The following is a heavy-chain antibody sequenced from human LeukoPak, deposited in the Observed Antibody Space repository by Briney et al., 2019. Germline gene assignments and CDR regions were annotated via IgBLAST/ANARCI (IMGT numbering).Heavy chain of an antibody. J-gene: IGHJ3*02. V-gene: IGHV3-23*01. CDR1: GFTFSSYA. CDR2: ISGSGGST. D-gene: IGHD4-17*01. Sequence: GGSLRLSCAASGFTFSSYAMSWVRQAPGKGLEWVSAISGSGGSTYYADSVKGRFTISRDNSKNTLYLQMNSLRAEDTAVYYWAKVDRATVTSPHAFDIWGQGTMVTVSS. CDR3: AKVDRATVTSPHAFDI.